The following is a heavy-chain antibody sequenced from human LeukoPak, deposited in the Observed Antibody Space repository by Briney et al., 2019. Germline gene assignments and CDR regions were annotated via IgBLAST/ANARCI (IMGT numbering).Heavy chain of an antibody. CDR1: GYTFTSYG. CDR3: ASTTVTTYESDY. D-gene: IGHD4-17*01. CDR2: ISAYNGNT. V-gene: IGHV1-18*01. Sequence: ASVKVPCKASGYTFTSYGISWARQAPGQGLEWMGWISAYNGNTNYAQKLQGRVTMTTDTSTSTAYMELRSLRSDDTAVYYCASTTVTTYESDYWGQGTLVTVSS. J-gene: IGHJ4*02.